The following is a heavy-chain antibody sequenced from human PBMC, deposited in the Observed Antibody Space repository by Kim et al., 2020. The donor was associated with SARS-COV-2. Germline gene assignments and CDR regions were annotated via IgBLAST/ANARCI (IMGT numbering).Heavy chain of an antibody. CDR2: ISWNSGSI. D-gene: IGHD6-13*01. Sequence: GGSLRLSCAASGFTFDDYAMHWVRQAPGKGLEWVSGISWNSGSIGYADSVKGRFTISRDNAKNSLYLQMNSLRAEDTALYYCAKDSFSRGLGLLDYWCQG. V-gene: IGHV3-9*01. J-gene: IGHJ4*02. CDR1: GFTFDDYA. CDR3: AKDSFSRGLGLLDY.